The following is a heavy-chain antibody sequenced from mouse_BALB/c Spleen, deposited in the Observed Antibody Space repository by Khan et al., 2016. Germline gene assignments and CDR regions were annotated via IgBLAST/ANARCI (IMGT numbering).Heavy chain of an antibody. CDR2: IDPATDNT. D-gene: IGHD2-3*01. CDR3: ASTSNGYYGALGY. J-gene: IGHJ4*01. Sequence: VQLKQSGAELVKPGASVKLSCTASGFNIKDTYMHWVKQRPEQGLEWIGRIDPATDNTKYDPKFQGKATITADTSSNTAYLQLSSLTSEDTAVYYCASTSNGYYGALGYWGQGTSVPVSS. CDR1: GFNIKDTY. V-gene: IGHV14-3*02.